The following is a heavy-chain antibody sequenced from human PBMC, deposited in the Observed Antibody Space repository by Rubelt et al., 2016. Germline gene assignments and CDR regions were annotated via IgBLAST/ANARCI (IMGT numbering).Heavy chain of an antibody. Sequence: QLQLQESGPGLVKPSETLSLTCTVSGGSISSSSYYWGWIRQPPGKGLEWIGGIYYSGSTYYNPSPKSRVTISVDTSKNQFTRKLRSVTAADTAVYFCGRYEASWGQGTLVTVSS. CDR1: GGSISSSSYY. V-gene: IGHV4-39*01. D-gene: IGHD3-16*01. J-gene: IGHJ5*02. CDR2: IYYSGST. CDR3: GRYEAS.